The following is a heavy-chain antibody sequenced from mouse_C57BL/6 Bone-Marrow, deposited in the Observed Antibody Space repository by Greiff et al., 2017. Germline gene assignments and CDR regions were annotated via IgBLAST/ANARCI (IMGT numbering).Heavy chain of an antibody. CDR2: IWSGGST. CDR1: GFSLTSYG. J-gene: IGHJ4*01. D-gene: IGHD1-1*01. Sequence: QVQLKESGPGLVQPSQSLSITCTVSGFSLTSYGVHWVRQPPGKGLEWLGVIWSGGSTDYNAAFISRLSISKDNSKSQVFFKMNSLQADDTAIYYCAKNGFGYGSSLYYAMDYWGQGTSVTVSS. CDR3: AKNGFGYGSSLYYAMDY. V-gene: IGHV2-4*01.